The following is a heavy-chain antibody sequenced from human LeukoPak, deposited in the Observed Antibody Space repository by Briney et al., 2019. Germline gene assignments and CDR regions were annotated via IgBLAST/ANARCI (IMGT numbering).Heavy chain of an antibody. J-gene: IGHJ4*02. CDR1: GFTFSSNY. D-gene: IGHD3-3*01. CDR3: ARTLHDFWSGYYISEGYFDY. CDR2: IYSGGST. Sequence: GGSLRLSCAASGFTFSSNYMSWVRQAPWKGLEWVSVIYSGGSTYYADSVKGRFTISRDNSKNTLYLQMNSLRAEDTAVYYCARTLHDFWSGYYISEGYFDYWGQGTLVTVSS. V-gene: IGHV3-66*02.